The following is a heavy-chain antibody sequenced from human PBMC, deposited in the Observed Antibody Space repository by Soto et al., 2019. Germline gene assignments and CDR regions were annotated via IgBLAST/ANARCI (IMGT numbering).Heavy chain of an antibody. CDR2: IKSKANGGTI. D-gene: IGHD3-16*01. V-gene: IGHV3-15*07. J-gene: IGHJ4*02. CDR1: GFTFSNAW. CDR3: TTGGYCFDY. Sequence: EVQLVESGGALAKPGGSLRLSCAGSGFTFSNAWMNWVRQAPGKGLEWVGRIKSKANGGTIDYAAPVKGRFIISRDDTKTTVFLKMNGLKSEDTAVDYCTTGGYCFDYWGQGILVTVSS.